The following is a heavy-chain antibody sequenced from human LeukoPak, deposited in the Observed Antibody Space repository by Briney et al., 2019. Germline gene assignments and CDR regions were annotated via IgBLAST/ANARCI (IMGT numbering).Heavy chain of an antibody. CDR3: AREDSSRGAFDY. CDR2: IWYDGSNK. V-gene: IGHV3-33*01. CDR1: GFTFSSYG. Sequence: GGSLRLSCAASGFTFSSYGMHWVRQAPGKGPEWVAVIWYDGSNKYYADSVKGRFTISRDNSRNTLYLQMNSLRAEDTAVYYCAREDSSRGAFDYWGQGTLVTVSS. J-gene: IGHJ4*02. D-gene: IGHD3-22*01.